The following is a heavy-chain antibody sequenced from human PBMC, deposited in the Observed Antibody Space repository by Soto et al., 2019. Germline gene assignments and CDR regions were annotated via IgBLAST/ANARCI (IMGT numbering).Heavy chain of an antibody. D-gene: IGHD4-17*01. CDR3: AKHYGDYEYFDY. V-gene: IGHV3-30*18. Sequence: QVKLVESGGGVVQPGRSLRLSCAASGLTFSSYGMHWVRQAPGKGLEWVAVISYDGSNKYYADSVKGRFTISRDNSKNTLYLQMNSLRAEDTAVYYCAKHYGDYEYFDYWGQGTLVTVSS. CDR1: GLTFSSYG. CDR2: ISYDGSNK. J-gene: IGHJ4*02.